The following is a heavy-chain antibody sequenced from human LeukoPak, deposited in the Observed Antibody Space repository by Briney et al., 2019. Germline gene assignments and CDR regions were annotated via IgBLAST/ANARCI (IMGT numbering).Heavy chain of an antibody. CDR3: ARGVDYYDSSGYPTDPYFDY. CDR1: GGSISSYY. D-gene: IGHD3-22*01. Sequence: PSETLSLTCTVSGGSISSYYWSWIRQPAGKGLEWIGRIYTSGSTNYNPSLKSRVTMSVDTSKNQFSLKLSSVTAADTAVYYCARGVDYYDSSGYPTDPYFDYWGQGTLVTVSS. CDR2: IYTSGST. V-gene: IGHV4-4*07. J-gene: IGHJ4*02.